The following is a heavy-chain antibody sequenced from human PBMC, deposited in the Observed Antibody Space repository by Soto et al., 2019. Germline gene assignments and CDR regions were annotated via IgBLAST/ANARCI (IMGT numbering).Heavy chain of an antibody. CDR3: ALWSSPFDY. CDR1: GGSVSSGSNY. CDR2: IYYSGST. Sequence: QVQLQESGPGLGKPSETLSLTCTVSGGSVSSGSNYWSWIRPPPGKGLEWIGYIYYSGSTNYNPSLKSRVTISGDTSKNQFSLKLSSVTAADTAVYYCALWSSPFDYWGQETLVTVSS. V-gene: IGHV4-61*01. D-gene: IGHD3-10*01. J-gene: IGHJ4*02.